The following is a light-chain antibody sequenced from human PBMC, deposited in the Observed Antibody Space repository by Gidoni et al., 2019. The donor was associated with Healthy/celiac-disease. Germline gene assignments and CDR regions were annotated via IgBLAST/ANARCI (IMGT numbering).Light chain of an antibody. CDR3: QHP. J-gene: IGKJ4*01. CDR1: QSVSSSY. V-gene: IGKV3-20*01. Sequence: EIVLTQSPGTLSLSPGERATLSCRASQSVSSSYLAWYQQKPGQAPSLLIYGASSRATGIPDRFSGSGSGTDFTLTISRLEPEDFAVYYCQHPLGGWTKVEIK. CDR2: GAS.